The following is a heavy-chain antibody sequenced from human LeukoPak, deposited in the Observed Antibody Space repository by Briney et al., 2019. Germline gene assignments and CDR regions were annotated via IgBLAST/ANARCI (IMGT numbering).Heavy chain of an antibody. V-gene: IGHV3-23*01. Sequence: GGSLRLSCAASGFTFSNYAMNWVRQAPGKGLEWVSAVTSSGVSTYYADSAKGRFTISRDNSKNTLYLQMNSLRVEDTAVYYCAKGGSSSWYSPFGYWGQGTLVTVSP. D-gene: IGHD6-13*01. CDR1: GFTFSNYA. CDR2: VTSSGVST. J-gene: IGHJ4*02. CDR3: AKGGSSSWYSPFGY.